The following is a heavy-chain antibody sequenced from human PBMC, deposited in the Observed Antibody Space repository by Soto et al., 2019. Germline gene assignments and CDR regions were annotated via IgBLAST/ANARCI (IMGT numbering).Heavy chain of an antibody. CDR1: GGSISSSGYY. D-gene: IGHD4-4*01. J-gene: IGHJ6*02. CDR3: ARERGTVTTPYYYYGMDV. Sequence: SETLSLTCSISGGSISSSGYYRGWIRQPPGKGLERIGSIYFSGTTYYNPSLKSRLTMSVDTSKNHFSLRLRSVTAADTAVYYCARERGTVTTPYYYYGMDVWGQGTTVTVSS. V-gene: IGHV4-39*02. CDR2: IYFSGTT.